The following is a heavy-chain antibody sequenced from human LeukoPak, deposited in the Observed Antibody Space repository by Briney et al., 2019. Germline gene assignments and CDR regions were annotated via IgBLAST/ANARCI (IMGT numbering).Heavy chain of an antibody. CDR3: ARERIVGAPRSGHWFDP. CDR2: ISAYNGHT. CDR1: GYTFTSYG. V-gene: IGHV1-18*01. Sequence: GASVKVSCKASGYTFTSYGLTWVRQAPGQGLEWMGWISAYNGHTKYPQKLQGRVTMTTDTSTSTAYMELRSLRSDDTAVYYCARERIVGAPRSGHWFDPWGQGTLVTVSS. D-gene: IGHD1-26*01. J-gene: IGHJ5*02.